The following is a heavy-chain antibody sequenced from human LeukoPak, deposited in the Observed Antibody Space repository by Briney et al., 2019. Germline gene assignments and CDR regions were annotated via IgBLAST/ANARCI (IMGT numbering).Heavy chain of an antibody. D-gene: IGHD5-18*01. Sequence: SVKVSCKASGYTFTGYYMHWVRQGPGQGLEWMGRINPNSGGTNYAQKFQGRVTMTRDTSISTAYMELSRLRSDDTAVYYCARSRYTAMVSFDYWGQGTLVTVSS. CDR3: ARSRYTAMVSFDY. V-gene: IGHV1-2*06. J-gene: IGHJ4*02. CDR1: GYTFTGYY. CDR2: INPNSGGT.